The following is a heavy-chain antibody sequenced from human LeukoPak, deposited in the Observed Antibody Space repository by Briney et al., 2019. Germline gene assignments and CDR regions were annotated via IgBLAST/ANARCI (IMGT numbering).Heavy chain of an antibody. CDR2: MNPNSGNT. CDR1: GYTFTSYD. CDR3: AKYYYYDSSAITD. J-gene: IGHJ4*02. V-gene: IGHV1-8*01. D-gene: IGHD3-22*01. Sequence: GASVKVSCKASGYTFTSYDTNWVRQATGQGLEWMGWMNPNSGNTGYAQKFQGRVTMTRNTSISTAYMELSSLRSEDTAVYYCAKYYYYDSSAITDWGQGTLVTVSS.